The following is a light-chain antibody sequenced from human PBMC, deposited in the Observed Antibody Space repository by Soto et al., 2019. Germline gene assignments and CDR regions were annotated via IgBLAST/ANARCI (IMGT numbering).Light chain of an antibody. CDR3: QQYDDYPLT. Sequence: DIQMTQSPSSLDASVGGRVTITCRASQTVGSWLAWYQQNPGTAAKLLIYDAYTLESGVTSRFSGSGSGTQFTLTISSLQPDDFATYYCQQYDDYPLTVGEGTKVEIK. CDR2: DAY. V-gene: IGKV1-5*01. J-gene: IGKJ4*01. CDR1: QTVGSW.